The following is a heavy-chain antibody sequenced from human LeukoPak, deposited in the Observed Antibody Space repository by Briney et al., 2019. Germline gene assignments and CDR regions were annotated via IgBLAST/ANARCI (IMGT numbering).Heavy chain of an antibody. V-gene: IGHV3-74*01. CDR1: GFTFSSYS. D-gene: IGHD5-24*01. CDR3: AREGDGYNDAFDI. Sequence: PGGSLRLSCAASGFTFSSYSMNWVRQAPGKGLVWVSRINNDGSSTNYADSVKGRFTISRDNAKNTLYLQMHSLRAEDTAVYYCAREGDGYNDAFDIWGQGTMVTVSS. CDR2: INNDGSST. J-gene: IGHJ3*02.